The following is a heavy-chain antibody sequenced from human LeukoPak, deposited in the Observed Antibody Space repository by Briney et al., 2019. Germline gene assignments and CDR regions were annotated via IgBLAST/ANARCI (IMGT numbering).Heavy chain of an antibody. CDR1: GASTSSRC. Sequence: PSETLSLTCSASGASTSSRCWSWIRQSPGRTLGWIGHIYNGRSTKYNPSLTSRVTISVDTSKNQFSLRMTSVTAADTAIYYCAQTTGWPGFDFWGPGALVTVSS. CDR2: IYNGRST. J-gene: IGHJ4*02. D-gene: IGHD6-19*01. CDR3: AQTTGWPGFDF. V-gene: IGHV4-59*08.